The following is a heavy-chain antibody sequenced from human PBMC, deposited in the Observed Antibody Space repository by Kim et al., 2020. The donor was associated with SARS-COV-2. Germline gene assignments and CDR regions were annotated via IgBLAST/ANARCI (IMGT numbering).Heavy chain of an antibody. CDR1: GGSISSDY. D-gene: IGHD1-26*01. V-gene: IGHV4-4*07. J-gene: IGHJ3*02. CDR2: FYTSGST. CDR3: ARGGVGATAFDI. Sequence: SETLSLTCTVSGGSISSDYWTWIRQPAGKGLEWIGRFYTSGSTNYNPSLKSRVAMSVDTSKNQFSLKLSSVTAADTAVYYCARGGVGATAFDIWGLGTVVTVSS.